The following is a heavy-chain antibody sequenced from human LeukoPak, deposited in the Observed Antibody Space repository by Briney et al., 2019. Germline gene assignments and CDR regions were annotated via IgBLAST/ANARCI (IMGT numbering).Heavy chain of an antibody. CDR1: GYTFTXYA. V-gene: IGHV7-4-1*02. J-gene: IGHJ5*02. CDR3: AREGGDIVLMVYAISYNWFDP. Sequence: ASVKVSCKASGYTFTXYAMNWVRQAPGQGLEWXXXXXXXXXXPTYAQGXTXXXVXSLXXSVXTAYLQISSLKAEDTAVYYCAREGGDIVLMVYAISYNWFDPWGQGTLVTVSS. D-gene: IGHD2-8*01. CDR2: XXXXXXXP.